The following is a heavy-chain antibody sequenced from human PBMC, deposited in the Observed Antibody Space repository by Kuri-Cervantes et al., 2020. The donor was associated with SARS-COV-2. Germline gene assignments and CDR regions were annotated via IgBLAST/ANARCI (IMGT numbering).Heavy chain of an antibody. D-gene: IGHD3-3*01. V-gene: IGHV4-39*01. CDR3: ARQDYDFWTGDHDF. Sequence: SETLSLTCTVSGGSISSSRYYWGWIRRPPGKRLEWIGSIYYTGKTFYSPPLKTRVTISVDPSKNQFSLKLTSVTAADTAVYYCARQDYDFWTGDHDFWGQGNLVTVSS. CDR1: GGSISSSRYY. J-gene: IGHJ4*02. CDR2: IYYTGKT.